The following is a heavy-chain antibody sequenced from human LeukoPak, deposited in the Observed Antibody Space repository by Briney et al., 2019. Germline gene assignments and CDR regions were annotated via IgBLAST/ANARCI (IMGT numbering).Heavy chain of an antibody. V-gene: IGHV4-59*12. CDR3: ARGVLSGSYYDILTGYYRGAYYFDY. J-gene: IGHJ4*02. Sequence: SETLSLTCTVSGGSIRSYYWSWIRQPPGKGLEWIGYIFYTGNTNYNPSLKSRVTISVDTSKNQFSLKLSSVTAADTAVYYCARGVLSGSYYDILTGYYRGAYYFDYWGQRTLVTVSS. CDR1: GGSIRSYY. D-gene: IGHD3-9*01. CDR2: IFYTGNT.